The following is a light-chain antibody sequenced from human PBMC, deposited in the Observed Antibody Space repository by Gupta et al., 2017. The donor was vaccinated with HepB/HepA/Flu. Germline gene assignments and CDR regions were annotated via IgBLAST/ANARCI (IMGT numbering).Light chain of an antibody. CDR2: AAS. J-gene: IGKJ5*01. CDR1: QSTSSY. CDR3: QWSNTTRGT. V-gene: IGKV1-39*01. Sequence: IQMTQSPSSLSASVGDRVTITCRASQSTSSYANCQQKNPGKAPKLLIYAASSSHSGVPSRSSGSGSATDFTLTISMLQPEDFATYYCQWSNTTRGTFGQGTQLEIK.